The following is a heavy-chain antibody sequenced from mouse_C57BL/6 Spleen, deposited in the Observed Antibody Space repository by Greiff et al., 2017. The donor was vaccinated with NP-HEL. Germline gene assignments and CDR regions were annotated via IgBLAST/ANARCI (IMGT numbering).Heavy chain of an antibody. CDR3: AREGLMYYGSSFYAMDY. J-gene: IGHJ4*01. CDR1: GYTFTDYY. D-gene: IGHD1-1*01. Sequence: EVQLQQSGPVLVKPGASVKMSCKASGYTFTDYYMNWVKQSHGKSLEWIGVINPYNGGTSYNQKFKGKATLTVDKSSSTAYMELNSLTSEDSAVYYCAREGLMYYGSSFYAMDYWGQGTSVTVSS. CDR2: INPYNGGT. V-gene: IGHV1-19*01.